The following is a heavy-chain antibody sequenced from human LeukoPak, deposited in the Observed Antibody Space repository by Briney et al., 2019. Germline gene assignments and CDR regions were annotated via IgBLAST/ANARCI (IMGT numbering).Heavy chain of an antibody. CDR1: GSTFNNFG. V-gene: IGHV3-64*01. CDR2: ISSNGGST. J-gene: IGHJ6*03. CDR3: ARPDYYYYYMDV. Sequence: PGGSLRLSCAASGSTFNNFGMHWVRQAPGKGLEYVSAISSNGGSTYYANSVKGRFTISRDNSKNTLYLQMGSLRAEDMAVYYCARPDYYYYYMDVWGKGTTVTVSS.